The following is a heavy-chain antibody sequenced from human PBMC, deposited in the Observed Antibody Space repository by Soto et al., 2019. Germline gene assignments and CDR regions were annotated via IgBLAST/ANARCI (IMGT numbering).Heavy chain of an antibody. Sequence: EVQLLESGGGLVQPGGSLRVSCAASGFTFTSHVMSWVRQAPGKGLEWVSAITGSSGDPYHADSVKGRFTISRDNTKNTLHLQMNSLRTEDTAVYYCAKGSANSRPYYFDYWGRGTLVTVSS. J-gene: IGHJ4*02. CDR1: GFTFTSHV. V-gene: IGHV3-23*01. CDR2: ITGSSGDP. CDR3: AKGSANSRPYYFDY. D-gene: IGHD6-13*01.